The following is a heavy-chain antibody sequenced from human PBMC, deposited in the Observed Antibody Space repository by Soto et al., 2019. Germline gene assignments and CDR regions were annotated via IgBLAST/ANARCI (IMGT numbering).Heavy chain of an antibody. CDR2: INPSGGST. Sequence: ASVKFSCKASGYTFTSYYIHWMRQAHGQRHERMGMINPSGGSTSYAQKFQGRVTITRNTSMSTVYMELSSLRSEDTAVYYCARGRRIAAAVSHGSSNSSYYYYMDVWGKGTTVTVSS. CDR3: ARGRRIAAAVSHGSSNSSYYYYMDV. V-gene: IGHV1-46*01. J-gene: IGHJ6*03. D-gene: IGHD6-13*01. CDR1: GYTFTSYY.